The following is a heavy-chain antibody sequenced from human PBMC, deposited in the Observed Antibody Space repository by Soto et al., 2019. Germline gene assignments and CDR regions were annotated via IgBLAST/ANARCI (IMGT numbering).Heavy chain of an antibody. CDR1: GGSMIAYY. CDR3: ARVRGTAGKRYFDY. D-gene: IGHD6-13*01. CDR2: TYYSGST. Sequence: QVQLQESGPRRVKPSETLSLTCTVSGGSMIAYYWNWMRQPPGKGLQWIGYTYYSGSTTYNPSLKSRVTISVDSSKNQFSLKLDSVTPADTAVYYCARVRGTAGKRYFDYWGPGTLVTVSS. J-gene: IGHJ4*02. V-gene: IGHV4-59*01.